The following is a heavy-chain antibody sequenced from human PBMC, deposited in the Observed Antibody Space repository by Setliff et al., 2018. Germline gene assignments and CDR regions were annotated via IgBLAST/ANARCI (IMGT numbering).Heavy chain of an antibody. D-gene: IGHD3-3*01. CDR2: IYPDDSDA. J-gene: IGHJ3*02. V-gene: IGHV5-51*01. Sequence: PGESLKISCKGSGYRFTSNWIGWVRQMPGKGLEWMGIIYPDDSDARYSPSFRGQVTISVDKSISTAYLQWSSLKASDTAMYYCARQAIFGSDAFDIWGQGTTVTVSS. CDR1: GYRFTSNW. CDR3: ARQAIFGSDAFDI.